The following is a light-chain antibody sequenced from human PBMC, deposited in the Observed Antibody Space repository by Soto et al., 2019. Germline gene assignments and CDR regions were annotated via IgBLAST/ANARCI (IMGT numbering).Light chain of an antibody. CDR2: GNS. Sequence: QSVLTQPPSVSGAQGQRVTISCTGSSSNIGAGYDVHWYQQLPRTAPKVLIYGNSNRPSGVPDRFSGSKSGTSASLAITGLQAEDEADYYCQSYDRSLRGYVFGTGTKVTVL. V-gene: IGLV1-40*01. CDR1: SSNIGAGYD. CDR3: QSYDRSLRGYV. J-gene: IGLJ1*01.